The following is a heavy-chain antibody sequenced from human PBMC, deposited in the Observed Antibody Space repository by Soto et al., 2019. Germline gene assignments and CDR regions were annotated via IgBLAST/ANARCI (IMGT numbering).Heavy chain of an antibody. D-gene: IGHD2-15*01. CDR1: GYSFTSYW. CDR3: ARRGMTCSGGSCYSLSFDY. CDR2: IYPGDSDT. V-gene: IGHV5-51*03. Sequence: EVQLVQSGAEVKKPGESLKISCKGSGYSFTSYWIGWVRQMPGKGLEWMGIIYPGDSDTRYSPSFQGQVTISADKSISTAYLQWSSLKASDTAMYYCARRGMTCSGGSCYSLSFDYWGQGTLVTVSS. J-gene: IGHJ4*02.